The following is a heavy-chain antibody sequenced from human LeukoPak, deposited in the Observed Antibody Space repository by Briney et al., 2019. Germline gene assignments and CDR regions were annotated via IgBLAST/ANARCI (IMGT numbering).Heavy chain of an antibody. V-gene: IGHV3-23*01. CDR3: AKLDSSSWYD. Sequence: GGSLRLSCAASRFTFSIYAMNWVRQAPGKGLEWVSGISGSGGSTYYADSVKGRFTISRDNSKNTLYLQMNSLRAEDTAVYYCAKLDSSSWYDWGQGTLVTVSS. CDR1: RFTFSIYA. CDR2: ISGSGGST. J-gene: IGHJ4*02. D-gene: IGHD6-13*01.